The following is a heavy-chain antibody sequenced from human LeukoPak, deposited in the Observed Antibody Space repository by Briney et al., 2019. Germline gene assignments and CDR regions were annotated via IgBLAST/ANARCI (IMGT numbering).Heavy chain of an antibody. CDR1: GYTLTELS. CDR2: FDPEDGET. CDR3: ATWRGLQPIAPFDY. V-gene: IGHV1-24*01. D-gene: IGHD4-11*01. J-gene: IGHJ4*02. Sequence: GASVKVSCKVSGYTLTELSMHWVRQAPGKGLEWMGGFDPEDGETIYAQKFQGRVTMTEDTSTDTAYMELSSLRSEDTAVYYCATWRGLQPIAPFDYWGQGTLVTVSS.